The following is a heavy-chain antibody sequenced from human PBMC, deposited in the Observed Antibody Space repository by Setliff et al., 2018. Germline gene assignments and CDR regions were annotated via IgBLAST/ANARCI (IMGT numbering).Heavy chain of an antibody. J-gene: IGHJ4*02. V-gene: IGHV4-61*01. CDR3: ARTGTYRYFDY. Sequence: PSETLSLTCTVSGGSISSRTYYWNWIRQPPGKGLEFIGYVYYTGAANYDPSLKSRVTISVDTSKSQFSLRLNSVTAADTAVYYCARTGTYRYFDYWGRGTLVTVSS. CDR1: GGSISSRTYY. CDR2: VYYTGAA. D-gene: IGHD1-1*01.